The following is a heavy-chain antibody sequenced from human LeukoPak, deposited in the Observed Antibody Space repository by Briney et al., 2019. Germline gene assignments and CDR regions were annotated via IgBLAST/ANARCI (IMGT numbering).Heavy chain of an antibody. Sequence: GRSLRLSCAASGFTFSSYGMHWVRQAPGKGLEWVAVIWYDGSNKYYGDSVKGRFTISRDNSKKTLYLQMNSLRVEDTAVYYCAREYHMGTWGQGTLVTVSS. CDR2: IWYDGSNK. D-gene: IGHD2-2*01. V-gene: IGHV3-33*01. J-gene: IGHJ5*02. CDR3: AREYHMGT. CDR1: GFTFSSYG.